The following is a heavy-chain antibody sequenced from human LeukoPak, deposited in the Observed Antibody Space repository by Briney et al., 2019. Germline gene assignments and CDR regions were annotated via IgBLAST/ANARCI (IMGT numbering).Heavy chain of an antibody. Sequence: GGSLRLSCAASGFTFSSYAMSWVRQAPGKGLEWVSAISGSGGSTYYADSVKGRFTISRDNAKNSLYLQMNSLRAEDTAVYYCARDLGQERTWIQLWSPLFGFDIWGQGTMVTVSS. CDR2: ISGSGGST. D-gene: IGHD5-18*01. CDR3: ARDLGQERTWIQLWSPLFGFDI. J-gene: IGHJ3*02. CDR1: GFTFSSYA. V-gene: IGHV3-23*01.